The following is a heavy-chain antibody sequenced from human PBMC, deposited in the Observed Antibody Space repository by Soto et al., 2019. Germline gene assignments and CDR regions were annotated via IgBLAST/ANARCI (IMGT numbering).Heavy chain of an antibody. CDR2: ISYDGSNK. CDR1: GFTFSSYA. J-gene: IGHJ2*01. CDR3: AREGADYGDSPGEGDFDL. Sequence: PGGSLRLSCAASGFTFSSYAMHWVRQAPGKGLEWVAVISYDGSNKYYADSVKGRFTISRDNSKNTLYLQMNSLRAEDTAVYYCAREGADYGDSPGEGDFDLWGRGTLVTVSS. V-gene: IGHV3-30-3*01. D-gene: IGHD4-17*01.